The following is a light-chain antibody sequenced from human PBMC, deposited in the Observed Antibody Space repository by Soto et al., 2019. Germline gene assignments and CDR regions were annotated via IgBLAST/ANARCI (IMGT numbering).Light chain of an antibody. CDR2: DAS. J-gene: IGKJ1*01. CDR3: QQYNSYWT. CDR1: QSISSR. V-gene: IGKV1-5*01. Sequence: DIQMTQSPSTLSASVGDRVTITCRASQSISSRLAWYQQKPGKAPKLLIYDASNWASGVPSRFSGSGSGTEFTLTISSLQPDDFATYYCQQYNSYWTFGQGTKVDIK.